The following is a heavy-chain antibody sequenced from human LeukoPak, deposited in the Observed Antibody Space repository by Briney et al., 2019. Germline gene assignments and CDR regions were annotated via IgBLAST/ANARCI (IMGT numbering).Heavy chain of an antibody. Sequence: GGSLGLSCEASGFSFSSYWMTWVRQAPGKGLEWVANIKQDGSEKYYVDSVKGRFTISRDNAKMSVYLQMNSLRAEDTAVYYCAREDYYGSGNYVAWGDAFDVWGQGTTVTVSS. CDR1: GFSFSSYW. V-gene: IGHV3-7*01. CDR3: AREDYYGSGNYVAWGDAFDV. D-gene: IGHD3-10*01. J-gene: IGHJ3*01. CDR2: IKQDGSEK.